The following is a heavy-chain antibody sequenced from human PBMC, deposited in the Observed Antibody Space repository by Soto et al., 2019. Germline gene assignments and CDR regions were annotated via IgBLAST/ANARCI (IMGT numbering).Heavy chain of an antibody. D-gene: IGHD6-13*01. V-gene: IGHV1-2*04. CDR2: INPNSGGT. J-gene: IGHJ4*02. CDR3: ARDVERAAAGIPEGSYFDY. Sequence: GASVKVSCKASGYTFTGYYMHWVRQAPGQGLEWMGWINPNSGGTNYAQKFQGWVTMTRDTSISTAYMELSRLRSDDTAVYYCARDVERAAAGIPEGSYFDYWGQGTLVTVSS. CDR1: GYTFTGYY.